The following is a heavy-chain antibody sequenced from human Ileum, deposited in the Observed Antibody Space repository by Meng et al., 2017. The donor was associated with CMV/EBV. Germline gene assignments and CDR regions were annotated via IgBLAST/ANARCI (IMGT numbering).Heavy chain of an antibody. V-gene: IGHV3-33*01. CDR3: ARGGDGSYHYYFDY. J-gene: IGHJ4*02. CDR2: IGYDGKKK. D-gene: IGHD1-26*01. CDR1: GVMFRNYG. Sequence: TSGVMFRNYGMHWVRQAPGKGLEWVGFIGYDGKKKYYGDLVKGRFTVTRDNAKKSLNLQMNSLRVEDTAVYFCARGGDGSYHYYFDYWGQGTLVTVSS.